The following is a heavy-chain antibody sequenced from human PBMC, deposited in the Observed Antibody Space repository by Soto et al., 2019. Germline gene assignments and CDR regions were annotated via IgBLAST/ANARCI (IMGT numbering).Heavy chain of an antibody. CDR2: IIPTFGTA. V-gene: IGHV1-69*13. CDR3: ARERSRANSSGHEGGY. J-gene: IGHJ4*02. D-gene: IGHD3-22*01. CDR1: GGTFSSYA. Sequence: SVKVSCKASGGTFSSYAISWVRQAPGQGLEWMGGIIPTFGTANYAQKFQGRVTITADESTSTAYMELSSLRSEDTAVYYCARERSRANSSGHEGGYWGQGTLVTVSS.